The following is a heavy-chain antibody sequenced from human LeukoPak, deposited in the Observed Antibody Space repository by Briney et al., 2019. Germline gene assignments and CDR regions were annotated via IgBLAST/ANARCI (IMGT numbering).Heavy chain of an antibody. CDR1: GFTSSSYA. J-gene: IGHJ6*03. CDR3: AKDTYDFLYYYYYMDV. CDR2: ISGSGGST. V-gene: IGHV3-23*01. D-gene: IGHD3-3*01. Sequence: GGSLRLSCAASGFTSSSYAMSWVRQAPGKGLEWVSAISGSGGSTYYADSVKGRFTISRDNSKNTLYLQMNSLRAEDTAVYYCAKDTYDFLYYYYYMDVWGKGTTVTVSS.